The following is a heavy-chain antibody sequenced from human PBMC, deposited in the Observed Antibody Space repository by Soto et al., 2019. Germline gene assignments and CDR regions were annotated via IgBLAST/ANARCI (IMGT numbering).Heavy chain of an antibody. D-gene: IGHD6-13*01. CDR3: AREADSSSWYLDS. Sequence: GSLRLSCAASGFTFSSYWMSWVRQAQGKGLEWVANIKQDGSEKYYVDSVKGRFTISRDNAKNSLYLQMNSLRAEDTAVYFCAREADSSSWYLDSWVQGTLVTVFS. CDR1: GFTFSSYW. CDR2: IKQDGSEK. V-gene: IGHV3-7*01. J-gene: IGHJ4*02.